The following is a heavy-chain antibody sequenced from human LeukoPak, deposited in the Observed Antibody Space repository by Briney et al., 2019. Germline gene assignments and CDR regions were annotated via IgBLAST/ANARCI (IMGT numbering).Heavy chain of an antibody. CDR3: ARAEEWELPPKNY. V-gene: IGHV1-2*02. CDR1: GYTFTGYY. CDR2: INPNSGGT. J-gene: IGHJ4*02. Sequence: ASVTVSSKASGYTFTGYYMHWVRQAPGQGLEWMGWINPNSGGTNYAQKFQGRVTMTRDTSISTAYMELSRLRSDDTAVYYCARAEEWELPPKNYWGQGTLVTVSS. D-gene: IGHD1-26*01.